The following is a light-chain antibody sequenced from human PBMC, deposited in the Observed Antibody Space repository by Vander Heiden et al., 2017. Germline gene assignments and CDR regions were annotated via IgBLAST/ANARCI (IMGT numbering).Light chain of an antibody. CDR1: QSVSSN. Sequence: VMTQSPATLSVSPGERATLSCRASQSVSSNLAWYQHKPGQAPRLLMYGASTRATGIPARFSGSGSGTEFTLTISSLQSEDFAVYYCQQDNKWPLTFGQGTRLEI. V-gene: IGKV3-15*01. CDR3: QQDNKWPLT. J-gene: IGKJ5*01. CDR2: GAS.